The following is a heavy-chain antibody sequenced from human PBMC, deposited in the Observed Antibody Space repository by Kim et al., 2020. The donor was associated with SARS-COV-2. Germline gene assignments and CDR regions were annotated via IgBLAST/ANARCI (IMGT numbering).Heavy chain of an antibody. D-gene: IGHD6-13*01. CDR1: GYTLTELS. J-gene: IGHJ6*02. V-gene: IGHV1-24*01. Sequence: ASVKVSCKVSGYTLTELSMHWVRQAPGQGLEWMGGFDPEDGETIYAQKFQGRVTMTEDTSTDTAYMELSSLRSEDTAVYYCATGVAAAGTPDDYYYYYGMDVWGQGTTVTVSS. CDR2: FDPEDGET. CDR3: ATGVAAAGTPDDYYYYYGMDV.